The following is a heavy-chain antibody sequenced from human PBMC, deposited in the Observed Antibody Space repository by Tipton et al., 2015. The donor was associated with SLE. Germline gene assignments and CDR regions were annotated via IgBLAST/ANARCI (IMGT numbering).Heavy chain of an antibody. J-gene: IGHJ4*02. CDR1: GGSISRYY. CDR2: IYYSGST. Sequence: TLSLTCTVSGGSISRYYWSWIRQPPGKGLEWIGYIYYSGSTNYNPSLKSRVTISVDTSKNQFSLKLSSVTAADTAVYYCARARRLTGIDFDYWGQGTLVTVSS. D-gene: IGHD7-27*01. CDR3: ARARRLTGIDFDY. V-gene: IGHV4-59*01.